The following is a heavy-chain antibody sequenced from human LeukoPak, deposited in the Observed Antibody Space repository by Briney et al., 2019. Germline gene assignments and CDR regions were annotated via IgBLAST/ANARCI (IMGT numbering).Heavy chain of an antibody. J-gene: IGHJ6*03. Sequence: SQTLSLTCAISGDSVSSNSAAWNWIRQSPSRGLEWLGRTYYRSKWYNDYAVSVKSRITINPDTSKNQFSLQLNSVTPEDTAVYYCAKGMATIPGYYYYYYMDVWDKGTTVTVSS. CDR1: GDSVSSNSAA. V-gene: IGHV6-1*01. D-gene: IGHD5-24*01. CDR3: AKGMATIPGYYYYYYMDV. CDR2: TYYRSKWYN.